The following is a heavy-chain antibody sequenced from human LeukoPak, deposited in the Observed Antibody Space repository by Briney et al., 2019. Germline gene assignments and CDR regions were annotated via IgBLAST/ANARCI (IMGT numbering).Heavy chain of an antibody. Sequence: SVWLSCKASGGTFSSYAISWVRQAPGQGLEWMGGIIPIFGTANYAQKFQGRVTNTADESTSTAYMELSSLRSEDTAVYYCARPYCSSTSCSMAGFDPWGQGPLVPVTS. CDR3: ARPYCSSTSCSMAGFDP. D-gene: IGHD2-2*01. J-gene: IGHJ5*02. CDR2: IIPIFGTA. CDR1: GGTFSSYA. V-gene: IGHV1-69*13.